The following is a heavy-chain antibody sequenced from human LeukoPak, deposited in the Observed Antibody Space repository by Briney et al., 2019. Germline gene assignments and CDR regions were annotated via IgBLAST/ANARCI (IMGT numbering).Heavy chain of an antibody. CDR1: GGSISSYY. J-gene: IGHJ4*02. CDR3: ARGYSTWSLDY. CDR2: VYYSGST. V-gene: IGHV4-59*01. Sequence: SETLSLTYTVSGGSISSYYWSWIRQPPGKRLEWIGYVYYSGSTNYNPSLKSRVTISVDTSKNQFSLKLSSVTAADTAVYYCARGYSTWSLDYWGQGTLVTVSS. D-gene: IGHD4-11*01.